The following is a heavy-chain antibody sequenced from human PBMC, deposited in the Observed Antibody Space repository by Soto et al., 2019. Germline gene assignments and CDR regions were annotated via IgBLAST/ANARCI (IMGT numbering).Heavy chain of an antibody. V-gene: IGHV3-43*01. Sequence: GGSLRLSCAASGFTFDDYTMHWVRQAPGKGLEWVSLISWDGGSTYYADSVKGRFTISRDNSKNSLYLQMDSLRTEDTALYYCAKGLKYYDSSGYIYYYYGMDVWGQGTTVTVSS. CDR1: GFTFDDYT. D-gene: IGHD3-22*01. CDR2: ISWDGGST. CDR3: AKGLKYYDSSGYIYYYYGMDV. J-gene: IGHJ6*02.